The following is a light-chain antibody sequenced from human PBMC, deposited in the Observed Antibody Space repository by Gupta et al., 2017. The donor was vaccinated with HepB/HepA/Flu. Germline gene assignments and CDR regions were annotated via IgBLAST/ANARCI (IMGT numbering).Light chain of an antibody. CDR3: CSYAGSYPYV. CDR2: DVS. V-gene: IGLV2-11*01. Sequence: QSALTQPRSVSGSPGQSVTISCTGTSSDVGGYNYVSWYQQHPGKAPKLMIYDVSKRPSGVPDRFSGSKSGNTASLTISERQAEEEADYYCCSYAGSYPYVFGTGTKVTVL. J-gene: IGLJ1*01. CDR1: SSDVGGYNY.